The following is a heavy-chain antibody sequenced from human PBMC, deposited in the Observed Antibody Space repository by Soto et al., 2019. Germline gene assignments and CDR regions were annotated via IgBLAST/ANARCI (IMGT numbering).Heavy chain of an antibody. CDR2: IYYSGST. Sequence: QLRLQESGPGLVKPSETLSISCSVSGDSLSSSRYYWGWVRQPPGKGLEWIGSIYYSGSTHYKPSLMSRVSIAADRSKKQFSLKLNSVTAADTAVYYCVGIEGYAFDYWGQGTLVTVSS. V-gene: IGHV4-39*01. CDR3: VGIEGYAFDY. J-gene: IGHJ4*02. D-gene: IGHD5-12*01. CDR1: GDSLSSSRYY.